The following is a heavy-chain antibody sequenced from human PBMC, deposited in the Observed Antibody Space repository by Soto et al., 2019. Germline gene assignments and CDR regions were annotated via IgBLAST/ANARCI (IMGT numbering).Heavy chain of an antibody. D-gene: IGHD6-13*01. CDR2: IKQDGSEK. CDR3: ARDGVAPGLYFDC. V-gene: IGHV3-7*05. CDR1: GFTFSDYW. J-gene: IGHJ4*02. Sequence: GSLRLSCTASGFTFSDYWMNWVRQAPGKGLEWVASIKQDGSEKMYVDSVKDRFTISRDNADNSLYLQMASLRGEDTAVYYCARDGVAPGLYFDCWGQGALVTVSS.